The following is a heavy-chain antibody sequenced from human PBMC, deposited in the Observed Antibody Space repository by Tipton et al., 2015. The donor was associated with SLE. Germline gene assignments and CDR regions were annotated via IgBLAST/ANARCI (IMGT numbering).Heavy chain of an antibody. CDR3: ARGENYYDSSGYYYYYYGMDV. J-gene: IGHJ6*02. V-gene: IGHV1-69*06. CDR1: GGTFSSYA. Sequence: QVQLVQSGAEVKKPGSSVKVSCKASGGTFSSYAISWVRQAPGQGLEWMGGIIPIFGTANYAQKFQGRVTITADKSTSTAYMELSSLRSEDTAVYYCARGENYYDSSGYYYYYYGMDVWGQGTTVTVSS. D-gene: IGHD3-22*01. CDR2: IIPIFGTA.